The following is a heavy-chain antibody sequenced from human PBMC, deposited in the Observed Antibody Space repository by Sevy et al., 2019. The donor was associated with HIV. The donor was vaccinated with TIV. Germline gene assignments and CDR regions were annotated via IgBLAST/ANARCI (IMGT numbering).Heavy chain of an antibody. CDR1: GFTFSNYG. CDR2: ISSDGSNK. CDR3: ARQRATFDYDSSLNY. J-gene: IGHJ4*02. V-gene: IGHV3-30*03. D-gene: IGHD3-22*01. Sequence: GGSLRLSCAASGFTFSNYGMHWVRQAPGKGLEWVAMISSDGSNKYSAGSVKGRFTISRDNSKNTLYLQMNSLRAEDTAVYYCARQRATFDYDSSLNYWGQGTLVTVSS.